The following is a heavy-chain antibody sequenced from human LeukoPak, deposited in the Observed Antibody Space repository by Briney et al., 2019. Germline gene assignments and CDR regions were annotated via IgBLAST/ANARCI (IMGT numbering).Heavy chain of an antibody. J-gene: IGHJ4*02. V-gene: IGHV3-48*02. CDR2: IRSSGSPI. CDR1: GFTFSDYI. Sequence: GGSLRLSCAASGFTFSDYIMNWVRQAPEKGLEWVAYIRSSGSPIYYADSVKGRFTISRDNAKNSLYLQMNSLKDEDTAVYYCVRDPDALDFWGQGTPVTVSS. CDR3: VRDPDALDF.